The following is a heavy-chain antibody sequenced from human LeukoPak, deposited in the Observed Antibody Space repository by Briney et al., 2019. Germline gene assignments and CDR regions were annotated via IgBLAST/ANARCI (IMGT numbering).Heavy chain of an antibody. Sequence: ASVKVSCKASGYTFTGYYMHWVRQAPGQGLEWMGWINPNSGGTNYAQKFQGRVTMTRDTSISTAYMELSRLRSDDTAVYYCARRRGYSYGFDYWGQGTLVTVSS. CDR3: ARRRGYSYGFDY. D-gene: IGHD5-18*01. J-gene: IGHJ4*02. V-gene: IGHV1-2*02. CDR1: GYTFTGYY. CDR2: INPNSGGT.